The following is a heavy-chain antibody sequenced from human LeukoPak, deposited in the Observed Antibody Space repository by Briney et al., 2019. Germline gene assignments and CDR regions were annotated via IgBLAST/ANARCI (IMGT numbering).Heavy chain of an antibody. CDR2: IYYSGST. J-gene: IGHJ5*02. CDR1: GGSISSSSYY. CDR3: ARGTLYPPSYYYGSGSYYNEIAWFDP. D-gene: IGHD3-10*01. V-gene: IGHV4-39*07. Sequence: SETLSLTCTVSGGSISSSSYYWGWIRQPPGKGLEWIGSIYYSGSTYYNPSLKSRVTISVDTSKNQFSLKLSSVTAADTAVYYCARGTLYPPSYYYGSGSYYNEIAWFDPWGQGTLVTVSS.